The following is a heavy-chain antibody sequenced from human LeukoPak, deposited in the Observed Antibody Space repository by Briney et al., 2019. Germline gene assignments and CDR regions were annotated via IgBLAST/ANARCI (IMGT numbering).Heavy chain of an antibody. CDR2: IKQDGGEK. V-gene: IGHV3-7*01. Sequence: GGSLRLSCAASGFTFSNYWMNWVRQAPGKGLEWVANIKQDGGEKSYVDSVKGRFTISRDNAKNSLHLQMNSLRAEDTAVYYCAREGHDYFDYWGQGTLVTVSS. CDR3: AREGHDYFDY. J-gene: IGHJ4*02. CDR1: GFTFSNYW.